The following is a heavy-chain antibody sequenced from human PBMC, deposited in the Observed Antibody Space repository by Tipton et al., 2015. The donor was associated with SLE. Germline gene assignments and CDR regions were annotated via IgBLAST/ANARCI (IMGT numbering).Heavy chain of an antibody. V-gene: IGHV1-18*01. Sequence: VQLVQSGAELKKPGASVKVSCKASGYTFTSYAISWVRQAPGQGLEWMGWINPYTGNTDYAQKGQGRVTMTTDTYRSTAYLDLRSLRPDYTAVYYCADRYDTSEIWCQWTIVSVSS. J-gene: IGHJ3*02. CDR2: INPYTGNT. CDR3: ADRYDTSEI. CDR1: GYTFTSYA.